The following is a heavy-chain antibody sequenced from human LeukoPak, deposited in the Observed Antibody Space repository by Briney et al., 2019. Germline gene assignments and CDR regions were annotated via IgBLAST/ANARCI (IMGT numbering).Heavy chain of an antibody. D-gene: IGHD3-22*01. Sequence: PGGSLRLSCAASGFTFDDYAMHWVRQAPGKGLEWVSGISWNSGSIGYADSVKGRFTISRDNSKNTLYLQMNSLRAEDTAVYYCAKTGSYDSSGGIWGQGTLVTVSS. V-gene: IGHV3-9*01. CDR1: GFTFDDYA. CDR2: ISWNSGSI. CDR3: AKTGSYDSSGGI. J-gene: IGHJ4*02.